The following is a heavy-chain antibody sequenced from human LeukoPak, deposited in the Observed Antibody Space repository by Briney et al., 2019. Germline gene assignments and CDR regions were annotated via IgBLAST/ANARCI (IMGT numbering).Heavy chain of an antibody. CDR2: IYYSGST. Sequence: SETLSFTCTVSGGSISSGDYYWSWIRQPPGKGLEWIGYIYYSGSTYYNPSLKSRVTISVDTSKNQFSLNLSSVTAADTAVYYCASCGSSYWYFDLWGRGTLVTVSS. CDR3: ASCGSSYWYFDL. D-gene: IGHD2-21*01. J-gene: IGHJ2*01. CDR1: GGSISSGDYY. V-gene: IGHV4-30-4*01.